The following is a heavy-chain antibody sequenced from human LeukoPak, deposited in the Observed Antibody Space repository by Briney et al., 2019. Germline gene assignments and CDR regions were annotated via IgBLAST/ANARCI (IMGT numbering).Heavy chain of an antibody. CDR1: GYTFTSYG. CDR2: ISNYNGNT. D-gene: IGHD4-11*01. V-gene: IGHV1-18*01. Sequence: ASVKVSCKASGYTFTSYGISWVRQAPGQGLEWMGWISNYNGNTNYAQKLQGRVTMTTDTSTTTAYMELRSLTSDDTAVYYCARDPTTQTFDSWGQGTLVSVSS. CDR3: ARDPTTQTFDS. J-gene: IGHJ4*02.